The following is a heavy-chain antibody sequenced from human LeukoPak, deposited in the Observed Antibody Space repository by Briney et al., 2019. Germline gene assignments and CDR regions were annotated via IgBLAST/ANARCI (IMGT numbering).Heavy chain of an antibody. D-gene: IGHD3-10*01. V-gene: IGHV3-23*01. J-gene: IGHJ6*02. CDR3: AKTPMVRGVNGKDYYYYGMDV. CDR1: GFTFSSYA. Sequence: GGSLRLSCAASGFTFSSYAMSWVRQAPGKGLEWVSAISGSGGSTYYADSVKGRFTISRDNSKSTLYLQMNSLRAEDTAVYYCAKTPMVRGVNGKDYYYYGMDVWGQGTTVTVSS. CDR2: ISGSGGST.